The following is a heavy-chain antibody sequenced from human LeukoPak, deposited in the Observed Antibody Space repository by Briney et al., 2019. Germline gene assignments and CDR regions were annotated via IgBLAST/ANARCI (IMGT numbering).Heavy chain of an antibody. CDR3: ASHPGVGTTAFAFDI. J-gene: IGHJ3*02. CDR1: GVSISSYY. D-gene: IGHD1-14*01. V-gene: IGHV4-59*01. CDR2: IYYSGST. Sequence: PSETLSLTCTVSGVSISSYYWSWIRQPPGKGLEWVGYIYYSGSTNYNPSLKSRVTISVDTSKNQFSLKLSSVTAADTAVYYCASHPGVGTTAFAFDIWGQGTMVTVSS.